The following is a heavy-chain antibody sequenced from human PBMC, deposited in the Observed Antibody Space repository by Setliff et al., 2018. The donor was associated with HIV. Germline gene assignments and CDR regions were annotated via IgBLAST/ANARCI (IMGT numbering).Heavy chain of an antibody. V-gene: IGHV3-30-3*01. CDR2: MSTGGDIK. D-gene: IGHD1-26*01. CDR3: VRDPIEGYPDYFDY. J-gene: IGHJ4*02. Sequence: PGGSLRLSCAATGFTFSSYVLHWARQAPGKGLEWVAVMSTGGDIKIYADSVKGRFTISRDNSKNTLFLQMNSLRPEDTATYYCVRDPIEGYPDYFDYWGQGTLVTVSS. CDR1: GFTFSSYV.